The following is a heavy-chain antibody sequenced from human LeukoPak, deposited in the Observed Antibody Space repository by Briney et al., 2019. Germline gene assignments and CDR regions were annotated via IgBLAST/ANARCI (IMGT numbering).Heavy chain of an antibody. CDR3: AREDPYIVALPADGRYFDC. D-gene: IGHD2-2*01. CDR2: INTDGSST. Sequence: GGSLRLSCAASGFTFSSYWMHWVRQAPGKGLVWVSRINTDGSSTSYADSVKGRFTISRDNAKNTLYLQMNSLRADDTAVYYCAREDPYIVALPADGRYFDCWGQGTLVAVSS. V-gene: IGHV3-74*01. CDR1: GFTFSSYW. J-gene: IGHJ4*02.